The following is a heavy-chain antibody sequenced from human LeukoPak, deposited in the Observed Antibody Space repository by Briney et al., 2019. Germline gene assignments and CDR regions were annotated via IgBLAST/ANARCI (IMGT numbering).Heavy chain of an antibody. CDR3: ARIDRAVAGTIDY. J-gene: IGHJ4*02. D-gene: IGHD6-19*01. CDR2: IYYSGST. CDR1: GGSISSYF. V-gene: IGHV4-59*08. Sequence: SETLSLTCTVSGGSISSYFWSWIRQPPGKGLEWIGYIYYSGSTNYNPSLKSRVTMSVDTSKNQFSLKLSSVTAADTAVYYCARIDRAVAGTIDYWGQGTLGTVSA.